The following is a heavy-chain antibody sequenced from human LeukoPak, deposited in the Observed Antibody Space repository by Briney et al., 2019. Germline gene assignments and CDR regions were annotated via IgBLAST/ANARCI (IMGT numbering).Heavy chain of an antibody. D-gene: IGHD3-16*01. CDR1: GFTFSSYS. CDR2: ISSSSSYI. Sequence: PGGSLRLSCAASGFTFSSYSMNWARQAPGKGLEWVSSISSSSSYIYYADSVKGRFTISRDNAKNSLYLQMNSLRAEDTAVYYCARVGPVDAFDIWGQGTMVTVSS. J-gene: IGHJ3*02. CDR3: ARVGPVDAFDI. V-gene: IGHV3-21*01.